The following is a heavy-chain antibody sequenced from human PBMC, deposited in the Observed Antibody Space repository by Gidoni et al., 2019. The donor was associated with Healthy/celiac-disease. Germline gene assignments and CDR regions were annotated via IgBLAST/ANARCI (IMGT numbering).Heavy chain of an antibody. CDR3: ARDPNQPPETGETGADN. CDR1: GFPFSSYW. D-gene: IGHD2-2*01. Sequence: EVQLVESGGGLVQPGGSLRLSCAAPGFPFSSYWMSWVRQAPGKGLEWVANIKQDGSEKYYVDYVKGRFTISRDNDKNSLYLQKNSLRAEDTAVYYCARDPNQPPETGETGADNWGQGTLVTVSS. V-gene: IGHV3-7*01. CDR2: IKQDGSEK. J-gene: IGHJ4*02.